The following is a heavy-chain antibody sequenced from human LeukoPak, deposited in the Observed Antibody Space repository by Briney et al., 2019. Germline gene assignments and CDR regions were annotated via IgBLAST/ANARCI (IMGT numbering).Heavy chain of an antibody. J-gene: IGHJ3*02. V-gene: IGHV1-2*02. D-gene: IGHD6-6*01. CDR1: GYTFTGYY. CDR2: INPNSGGT. Sequence: GASVKVSCKASGYTFTGYYMHWVRQAPGQGPEWMGWINPNSGGTNYAQKFQGRVTMTRDTSISTAYMELSRLRSDDTAVYYCQVSSSGDDAFDIWGQGTMVTVSS. CDR3: QVSSSGDDAFDI.